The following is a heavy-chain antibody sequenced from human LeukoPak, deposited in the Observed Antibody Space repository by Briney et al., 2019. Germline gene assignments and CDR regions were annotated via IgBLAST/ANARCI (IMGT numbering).Heavy chain of an antibody. Sequence: PSETLSLTCTVSGGSISSYYWSWIRQPPGKGLEWIGYIYYSGSTNYNPSLKSRVTISVDTSKNQFSLKLSSVTAADTAVYYCATVDWGSDYYFDYWGQGTLVTVSS. D-gene: IGHD3/OR15-3a*01. J-gene: IGHJ4*02. CDR3: ATVDWGSDYYFDY. V-gene: IGHV4-59*08. CDR2: IYYSGST. CDR1: GGSISSYY.